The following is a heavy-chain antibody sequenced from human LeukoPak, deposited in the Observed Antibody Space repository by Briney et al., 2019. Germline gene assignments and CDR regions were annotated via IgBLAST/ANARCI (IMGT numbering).Heavy chain of an antibody. J-gene: IGHJ5*02. CDR2: ITAGHYPT. CDR3: TKDPNGDYVGAFDP. CDR1: GFSFSSFA. V-gene: IGHV3-23*01. Sequence: GGSLRLSCAASGFSFSSFAMTWVRQTPGKGLEWVSSITAGHYPTYYTDSVKGRFTISRDNSKNTLYLQMNSLRADDTAVYYCTKDPNGDYVGAFDPWGQGTLVTVSP. D-gene: IGHD4-17*01.